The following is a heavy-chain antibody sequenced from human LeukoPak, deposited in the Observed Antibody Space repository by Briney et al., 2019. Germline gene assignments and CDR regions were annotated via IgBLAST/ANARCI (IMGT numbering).Heavy chain of an antibody. Sequence: GGSLSLSCSASGFTFSSYAMHGVRQAPGKGLEYVSAISSNGGSTYYADSVKGRFTISRDNSKNTLFLQMNSLRAEDTAVYYCAKGVDYCSGGSCPADYWGPGTLVTVSS. CDR1: GFTFSSYA. D-gene: IGHD2-15*01. V-gene: IGHV3-64*04. J-gene: IGHJ4*02. CDR2: ISSNGGST. CDR3: AKGVDYCSGGSCPADY.